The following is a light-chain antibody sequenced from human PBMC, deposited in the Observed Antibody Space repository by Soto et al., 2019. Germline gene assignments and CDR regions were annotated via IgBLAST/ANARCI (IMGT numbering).Light chain of an antibody. V-gene: IGKV1-5*03. CDR2: KAS. CDR1: QSISSW. J-gene: IGKJ1*01. CDR3: QQYNSLWT. Sequence: DIQMTQSPSTLSASVGDRVTITCRASQSISSWLAWYQQKPGKAPKLLLYKASSLESGVPSRFSGSGAGTEFNLTISSLQPDDFATYYCQQYNSLWTFGQGTKVEIK.